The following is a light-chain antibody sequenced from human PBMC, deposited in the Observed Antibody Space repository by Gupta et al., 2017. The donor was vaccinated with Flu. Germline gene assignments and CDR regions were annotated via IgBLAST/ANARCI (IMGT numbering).Light chain of an antibody. CDR3: QQYSSSPWT. Sequence: EFVLTQSPGTLSLSPVERATLSCRASLQVSSSYLAWYQQKPGQAPRLLIYGASSRATGIPDRFSGSGSGTDFTLTISRLEPEDFAVYYCQQYSSSPWTFGQGTKVEIK. V-gene: IGKV3-20*01. CDR1: LQVSSSY. CDR2: GAS. J-gene: IGKJ1*01.